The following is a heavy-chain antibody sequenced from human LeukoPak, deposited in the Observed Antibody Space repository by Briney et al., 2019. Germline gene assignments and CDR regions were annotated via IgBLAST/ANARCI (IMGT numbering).Heavy chain of an antibody. CDR2: INHSGST. J-gene: IGHJ4*02. CDR1: GGSFSGYY. V-gene: IGHV4-34*01. CDR3: ARVSWPPGNSWYYFDY. D-gene: IGHD2/OR15-2a*01. Sequence: SETLSLTCAVYGGSFSGYYWSWIRQPPGKGLEWIGEINHSGSTNYNPSLKSRVTISVDTSKNQFSLKLSSVTAADTAVYYCARVSWPPGNSWYYFDYWGQGTLVTVTS.